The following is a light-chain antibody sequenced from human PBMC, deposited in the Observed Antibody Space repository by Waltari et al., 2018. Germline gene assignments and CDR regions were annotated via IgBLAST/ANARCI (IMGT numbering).Light chain of an antibody. Sequence: QSALTQPRSVSGSPGQSVTISCTGTSSDVGGYNYVSWFQHHPGKAPKLIINQFFQRPSGVPGRVSGSKSGNTASLTISGLQAEDEADYYCCSYAGTYILIFGGGTKLTVL. CDR1: SSDVGGYNY. CDR2: QFF. CDR3: CSYAGTYILI. J-gene: IGLJ2*01. V-gene: IGLV2-11*01.